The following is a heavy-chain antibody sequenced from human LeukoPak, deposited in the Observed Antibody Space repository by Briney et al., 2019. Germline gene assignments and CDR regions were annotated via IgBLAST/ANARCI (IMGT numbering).Heavy chain of an antibody. Sequence: GESLKISCKGSGYSFTSYWIGWVRQLPGKGLEWMGIIYPGDSATRYSPSFQGQVTISADKSISTAYLQWSSLKASDTAMYYCARLIMVRGASDYYYYYMDVWGKGTTVTVSS. CDR1: GYSFTSYW. CDR3: ARLIMVRGASDYYYYYMDV. V-gene: IGHV5-51*01. CDR2: IYPGDSAT. J-gene: IGHJ6*03. D-gene: IGHD3-10*01.